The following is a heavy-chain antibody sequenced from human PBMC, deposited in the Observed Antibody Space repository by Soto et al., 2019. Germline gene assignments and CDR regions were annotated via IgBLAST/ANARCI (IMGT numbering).Heavy chain of an antibody. Sequence: PGGSLRLSCAASGFSLSDHCLHWVRQAPGKGLVWVAFLSHDGTDTYYADSVKGRFTISRDNSRNTLYLQMNSLKAEDTALYSCARGPYTTLDYWGQGNLVTVSS. D-gene: IGHD4-4*01. CDR3: ARGPYTTLDY. CDR2: LSHDGTDT. V-gene: IGHV3-30*01. J-gene: IGHJ4*02. CDR1: GFSLSDHC.